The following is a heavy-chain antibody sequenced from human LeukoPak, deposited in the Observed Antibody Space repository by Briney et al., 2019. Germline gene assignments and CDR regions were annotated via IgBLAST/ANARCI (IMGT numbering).Heavy chain of an antibody. CDR1: GGSISSYY. J-gene: IGHJ4*02. CDR2: TYYSGST. CDR3: ARGYCSSTSCYNLDY. V-gene: IGHV4-59*01. Sequence: TSETLSLTCTVSGGSISSYYWSWIRQPPGKGLEWIGYTYYSGSTNYNPSLKSRVTISVDTSKNQFSLRLSSVTAADTAVYYCARGYCSSTSCYNLDYWGQGTLVTVSS. D-gene: IGHD2-2*02.